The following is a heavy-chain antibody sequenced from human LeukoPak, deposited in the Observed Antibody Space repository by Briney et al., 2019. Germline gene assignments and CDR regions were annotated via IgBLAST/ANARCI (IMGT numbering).Heavy chain of an antibody. J-gene: IGHJ5*02. V-gene: IGHV4-39*07. CDR2: LYSTGST. CDR1: GGSISSSSYY. D-gene: IGHD2-15*01. CDR3: ARDLHGYCSAGSCYSGGWFDP. Sequence: PSETLSLTCTVSGGSISSSSYYWGWIRQPPGKGLEWFGSLYSTGSTYYNPSLKSRVTISVDTSKNQFSLKLSSVTAADTAVYYCARDLHGYCSAGSCYSGGWFDPWGQGILVTVSS.